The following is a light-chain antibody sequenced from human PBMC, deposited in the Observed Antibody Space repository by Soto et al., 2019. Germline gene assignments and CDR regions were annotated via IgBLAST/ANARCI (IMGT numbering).Light chain of an antibody. V-gene: IGLV2-8*01. CDR3: SSYAGSNIFYV. Sequence: QSVLTQPPSASGSPGQSVTLSCTGTSSDVGGYNYVSWYQQHPGKAPKLMIYEVSKRPSGVPDRFSGSKSGNTASLTVSGLQAEDEADYYCSSYAGSNIFYVFGTGTKVTVL. J-gene: IGLJ1*01. CDR2: EVS. CDR1: SSDVGGYNY.